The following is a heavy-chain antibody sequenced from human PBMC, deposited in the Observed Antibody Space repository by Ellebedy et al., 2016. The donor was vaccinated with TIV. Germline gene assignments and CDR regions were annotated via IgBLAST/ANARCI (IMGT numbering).Heavy chain of an antibody. CDR2: MNHSGSA. J-gene: IGHJ5*02. V-gene: IGHV4-34*01. D-gene: IGHD1-26*01. CDR1: GGSFRGYY. CDR3: ARRRVEWGYRLPGRANWFDP. Sequence: SETLSLTXAVYGGSFRGYYWSWIRQSPGKGLEWIGEMNHSGSANYNPSLKSRLTISVDTSKNQFSLKLTSVTAADTAVYYCARRRVEWGYRLPGRANWFDPWGQGTLVAVSS.